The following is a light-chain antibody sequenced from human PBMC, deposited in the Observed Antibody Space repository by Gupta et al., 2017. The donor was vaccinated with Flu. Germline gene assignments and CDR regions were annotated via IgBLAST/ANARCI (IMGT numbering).Light chain of an antibody. Sequence: DIQMTQSPTSLSASVGDRVAITCQANEYISNYLNWYQQKPGKAPKLLIYEASTLETGVPSRFFGSGSGTEFTLTISSLQAEDTAIYYCQQLDDGPHSSLGPGTKVDV. CDR2: EAS. V-gene: IGKV1-33*01. CDR3: QQLDDGPHSS. J-gene: IGKJ3*01. CDR1: EYISNY.